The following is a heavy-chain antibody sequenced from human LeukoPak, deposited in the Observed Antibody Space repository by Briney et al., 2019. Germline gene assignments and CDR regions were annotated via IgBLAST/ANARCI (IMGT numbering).Heavy chain of an antibody. CDR3: ARVPSRYDSSGYPGY. V-gene: IGHV3-11*01. J-gene: IGHJ4*02. D-gene: IGHD3-22*01. Sequence: GGSLRLSCAASGFTFSDYYMSWIRQAPGKGLEWVSYISSSGSTIYYADSVKGRFTISRDNAKNSLYLQMNSLRAEDTAVYYCARVPSRYDSSGYPGYWGQGTLVTVSS. CDR2: ISSSGSTI. CDR1: GFTFSDYY.